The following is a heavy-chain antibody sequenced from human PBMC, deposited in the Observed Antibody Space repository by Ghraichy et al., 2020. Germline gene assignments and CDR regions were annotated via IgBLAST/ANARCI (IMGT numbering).Heavy chain of an antibody. Sequence: IGWITTKSGNTQYGWKFQGRVTMTTDTSTSTAYMELRSLRFDDTAVYYCARGINWFDPWGQGTLVTVSS. CDR2: ITTKSGNT. V-gene: IGHV1-18*01. CDR3: ARGINWFDP. J-gene: IGHJ5*02.